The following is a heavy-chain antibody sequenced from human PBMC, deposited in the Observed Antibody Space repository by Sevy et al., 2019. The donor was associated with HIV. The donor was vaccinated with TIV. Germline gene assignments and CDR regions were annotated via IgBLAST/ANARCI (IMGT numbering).Heavy chain of an antibody. CDR1: GFTSGSFY. J-gene: IGHJ4*02. V-gene: IGHV3-74*01. D-gene: IGHD6-19*01. CDR2: INSDGRLS. CDR3: AIGSAGTAQN. Sequence: GGSLRLSCAASGFTSGSFYMHWVRQTPKKGLVWVSNINSDGRLSNYADSVKGRIIVSRDNAKNTQHLQMTSLGAEDTAVYYCAIGSAGTAQNGGLGILVTVSS.